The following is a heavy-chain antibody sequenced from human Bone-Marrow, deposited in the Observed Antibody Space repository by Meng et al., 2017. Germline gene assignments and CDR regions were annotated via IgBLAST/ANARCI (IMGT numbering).Heavy chain of an antibody. Sequence: SVKVSCKASGGTFSSYAISWVRQAPGQGLEWMGGIIPIFGTANYAQKFQGRVTITADKSTSTAYMELRSLRSDDTAVYYCAREDPHYDLYGSGSYYDYWGQGTLVTVSS. D-gene: IGHD3-10*01. CDR2: IIPIFGTA. CDR1: GGTFSSYA. J-gene: IGHJ4*02. V-gene: IGHV1-69*06. CDR3: AREDPHYDLYGSGSYYDY.